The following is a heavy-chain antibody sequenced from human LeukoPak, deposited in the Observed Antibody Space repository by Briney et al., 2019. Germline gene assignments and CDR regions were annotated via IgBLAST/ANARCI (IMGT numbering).Heavy chain of an antibody. CDR1: GCSFTGYY. CDR2: INPNSGGT. D-gene: IGHD5-24*01. V-gene: IGHV1-2*02. CDR3: ARDRRISGRDGDNSPYY. Sequence: ASLKVSCKASGCSFTGYYMHWVRQAPGQRLEWMRWINPNSGGTNYAQKSQGRVTMTRDTSISTAYMQLSRLRSDDTAVYYCARDRRISGRDGDNSPYYWGQGTLVTVSS. J-gene: IGHJ4*02.